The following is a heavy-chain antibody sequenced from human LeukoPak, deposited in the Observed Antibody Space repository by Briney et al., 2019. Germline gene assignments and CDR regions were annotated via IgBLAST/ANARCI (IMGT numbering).Heavy chain of an antibody. V-gene: IGHV1-2*02. Sequence: GASVKVSCRASGYTFTGYYMHWVRQAPGQGLEWMGWINPNSGGTNYAQKFQGRVTMTRDTSISTAYMELSRLRSDDTAVYYCARAPIVVVPAASNWFDPWGRGTLVTVSS. CDR2: INPNSGGT. CDR1: GYTFTGYY. CDR3: ARAPIVVVPAASNWFDP. D-gene: IGHD2-2*01. J-gene: IGHJ5*02.